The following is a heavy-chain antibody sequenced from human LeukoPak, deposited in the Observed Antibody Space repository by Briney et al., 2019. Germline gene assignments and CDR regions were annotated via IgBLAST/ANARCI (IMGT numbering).Heavy chain of an antibody. CDR3: ARGAQWQVLAAFDI. D-gene: IGHD6-19*01. Sequence: PSETLSLTCTVSGYSISSGYYWGWIRQPPGKGLEWIGSIYHSGSTYYNPSLKSRVTISVDTSKNQFSLKLSSVTAADTAVYYCARGAQWQVLAAFDIWGQGTMVTVSS. CDR2: IYHSGST. J-gene: IGHJ3*02. CDR1: GYSISSGYY. V-gene: IGHV4-38-2*02.